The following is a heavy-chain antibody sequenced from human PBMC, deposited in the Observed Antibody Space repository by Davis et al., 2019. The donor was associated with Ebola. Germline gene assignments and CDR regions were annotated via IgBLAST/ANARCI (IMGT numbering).Heavy chain of an antibody. J-gene: IGHJ6*04. CDR2: ISSSSSYI. CDR1: GFTFSSYA. V-gene: IGHV3-21*01. Sequence: GGSLRLSCAASGFTFSSYAMSWVRQAPGKGLEWVSSISSSSSYIYYADSLKGRFTISRDNAKNSLYLQMNSLRDEDTAVYYCAKDSYVGNGMDVWGKGTTVTVSS. D-gene: IGHD5-18*01. CDR3: AKDSYVGNGMDV.